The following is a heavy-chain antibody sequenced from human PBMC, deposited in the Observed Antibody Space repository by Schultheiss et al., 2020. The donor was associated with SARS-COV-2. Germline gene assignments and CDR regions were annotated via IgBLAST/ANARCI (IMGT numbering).Heavy chain of an antibody. Sequence: GGSLRLSCKGSGYSFTSYWIGWVRQMPGKGLEWMGIIYPGDSDTRYSPPFQGQVTISADKSISTAYLQWSSLKASDTAMYYCARGGRTAMVRVDAFDIWGQGTMVTVSS. CDR2: IYPGDSDT. D-gene: IGHD5-18*01. J-gene: IGHJ3*02. CDR1: GYSFTSYW. V-gene: IGHV5-51*01. CDR3: ARGGRTAMVRVDAFDI.